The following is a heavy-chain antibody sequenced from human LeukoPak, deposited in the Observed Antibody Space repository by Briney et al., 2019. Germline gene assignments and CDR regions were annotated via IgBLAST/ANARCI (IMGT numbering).Heavy chain of an antibody. D-gene: IGHD3-3*01. CDR1: GFTFAPYW. V-gene: IGHV3-7*04. J-gene: IGHJ4*02. CDR3: ARGIEEWLYLYY. Sequence: GGSLRLSCAASGFTFAPYWMTWVRQARGKGLEYVATMNRDGSEKYYVDSVKGRFTISRDNSKNSLYLQMDSLRAEDTAVYYCARGIEEWLYLYYWGQGALVTVAS. CDR2: MNRDGSEK.